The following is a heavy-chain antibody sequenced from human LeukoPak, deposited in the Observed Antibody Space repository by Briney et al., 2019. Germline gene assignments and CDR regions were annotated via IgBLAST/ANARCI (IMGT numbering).Heavy chain of an antibody. CDR3: TRNSGWHRLDY. J-gene: IGHJ4*02. V-gene: IGHV3-7*01. CDR2: IKEDGSQI. D-gene: IGHD6-19*01. CDR1: GFTFSTYW. Sequence: GGSLRLSCTASGFTFSTYWMTWVRQAPGKGLEWVANIKEDGSQIGYGDAVKGRFTISRDNAKNSLFLQMNRLRADDVAVYYCTRNSGWHRLDYWGQGTLVTVPS.